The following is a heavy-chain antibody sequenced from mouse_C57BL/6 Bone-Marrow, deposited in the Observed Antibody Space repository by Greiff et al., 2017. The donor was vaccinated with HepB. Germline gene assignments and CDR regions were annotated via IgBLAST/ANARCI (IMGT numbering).Heavy chain of an antibody. CDR3: ARWDYAWFAY. CDR2: INPYNGGT. CDR1: AYTFTDYY. Sequence: EVQLVESGPVLVKPGASVKMSCKASAYTFTDYYMNWVEQSHGKSLEWIGVINPYNGGTSYNQKFKGKATLTVDKSSSTAYMELNSLTSEDSAVYYCARWDYAWFAYWGQGTLVTVSA. D-gene: IGHD2-4*01. J-gene: IGHJ3*01. V-gene: IGHV1-19*01.